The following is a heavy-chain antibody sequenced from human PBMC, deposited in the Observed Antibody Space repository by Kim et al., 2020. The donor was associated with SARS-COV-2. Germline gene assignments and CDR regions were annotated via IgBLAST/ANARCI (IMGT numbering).Heavy chain of an antibody. Sequence: GGSLRLSCAASGFTFSSYGMHWVRQAPGKGLEWVAVIWYDGSNKYYADSVKGRFTISRDNSKNTLYLQMNSLRAEDTAVYYCARDLGIVGATQTLDYWGQGTLVTLSS. D-gene: IGHD1-26*01. CDR3: ARDLGIVGATQTLDY. V-gene: IGHV3-33*01. CDR2: IWYDGSNK. J-gene: IGHJ4*02. CDR1: GFTFSSYG.